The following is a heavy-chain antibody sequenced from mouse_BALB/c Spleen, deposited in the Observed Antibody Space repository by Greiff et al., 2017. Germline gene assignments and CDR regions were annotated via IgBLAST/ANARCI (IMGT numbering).Heavy chain of an antibody. CDR2: INPNNGGT. D-gene: IGHD1-2*01. J-gene: IGHJ3*01. Sequence: VQLQQSGPELVKPGASVKISCKTSGYTFTEYTMHWVNQSHGKSLEWIGGINPNNGGTSYNQKFKGKATLTVDKSSSTAYMELRSLTSEDSAVYYCARPPLLRSVVPWFAYWGQGTLVTVSA. CDR3: ARPPLLRSVVPWFAY. CDR1: GYTFTEYT. V-gene: IGHV1-18*01.